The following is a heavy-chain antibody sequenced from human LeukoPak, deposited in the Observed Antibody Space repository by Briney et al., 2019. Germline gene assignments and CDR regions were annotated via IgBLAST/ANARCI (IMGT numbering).Heavy chain of an antibody. J-gene: IGHJ4*02. CDR1: GYTFTGYY. D-gene: IGHD5-18*01. CDR3: ARGAQVWGGEFDY. Sequence: EASVKVSCKASGYTFTGYYMHWVRQAPGQGLEWMGWINPNSGGTNYAQKFRGWVTMTRDTSISTAYMELSRLRSDDTAVYYCARGAQVWGGEFDYWGQGTLVTVSS. V-gene: IGHV1-2*04. CDR2: INPNSGGT.